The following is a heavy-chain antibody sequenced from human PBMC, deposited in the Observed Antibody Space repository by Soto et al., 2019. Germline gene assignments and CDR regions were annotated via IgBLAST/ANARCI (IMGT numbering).Heavy chain of an antibody. J-gene: IGHJ3*02. Sequence: PGGSLRLSCAASGFTFTSYSMNWVRQAPGKGLEWVSYIRGTTHYADSVKGRFTISRDNARSSLYLQMSSLRADDTAVYYCARDDSFAFDIWGQGTMVTVS. D-gene: IGHD2-21*01. CDR2: IRGTT. V-gene: IGHV3-48*01. CDR3: ARDDSFAFDI. CDR1: GFTFTSYS.